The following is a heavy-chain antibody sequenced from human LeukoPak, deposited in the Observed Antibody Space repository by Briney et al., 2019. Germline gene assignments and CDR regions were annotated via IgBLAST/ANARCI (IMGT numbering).Heavy chain of an antibody. V-gene: IGHV3-74*01. J-gene: IGHJ3*02. CDR2: IHSDGSSI. CDR1: GFTFSTYW. Sequence: GGSLRLSCAASGFTFSTYWMHWVRQAPGKGLVWVSRIHSDGSSISYADSVNGRFTISRDNSKNTLYLQMNSLRAVDTAVYYCAKEGGDTGLDAFDIWGQGTMVTVSS. CDR3: AKEGGDTGLDAFDI. D-gene: IGHD2-21*02.